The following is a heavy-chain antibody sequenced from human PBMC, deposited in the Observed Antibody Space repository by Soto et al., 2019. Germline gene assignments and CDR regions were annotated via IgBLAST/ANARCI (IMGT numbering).Heavy chain of an antibody. Sequence: EASVKVSCKASGYTFTGYYMHWVRQAPGQGLEWMGWINPNSGGTNYAQKFQGWVTMTRDTSISTAYMELSRLRSDDTAVYYCARGTLTYYDILTGYPLDYWGQGTLVTVSS. CDR1: GYTFTGYY. CDR3: ARGTLTYYDILTGYPLDY. D-gene: IGHD3-9*01. J-gene: IGHJ4*02. CDR2: INPNSGGT. V-gene: IGHV1-2*04.